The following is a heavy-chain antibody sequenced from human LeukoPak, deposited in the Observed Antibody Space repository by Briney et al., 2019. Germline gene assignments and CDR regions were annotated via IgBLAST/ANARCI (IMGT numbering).Heavy chain of an antibody. D-gene: IGHD6-13*01. CDR3: ARDPDPIAAAGVDY. J-gene: IGHJ4*02. V-gene: IGHV7-4-1*02. CDR1: GYTFTSYA. CDR2: INTNTGNP. Sequence: ASVKVSCKASGYTFTSYAMNWVRQAPGQGLEWMGWINTNTGNPTYAQGFTGRFVFSLDTSVSTAYQQISSLKAEDTAVYYCARDPDPIAAAGVDYWGQGTLVTVSS.